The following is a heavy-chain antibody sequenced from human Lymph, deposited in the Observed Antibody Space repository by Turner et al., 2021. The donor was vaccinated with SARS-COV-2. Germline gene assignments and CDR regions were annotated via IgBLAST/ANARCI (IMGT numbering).Heavy chain of an antibody. CDR2: IHYSGST. Sequence: QVQLQESGPGLVRPTETLSLTCTVSGGSISSYYWSWIRQPPGKGLEWIGYIHYSGSTNYNLSRKSRVTISVDTSKNQFSLKLSSVTAADTAVYYCARHGFSGWNGGGMDVWGQGTTVTVSS. CDR1: GGSISSYY. V-gene: IGHV4-59*08. J-gene: IGHJ6*02. D-gene: IGHD6-19*01. CDR3: ARHGFSGWNGGGMDV.